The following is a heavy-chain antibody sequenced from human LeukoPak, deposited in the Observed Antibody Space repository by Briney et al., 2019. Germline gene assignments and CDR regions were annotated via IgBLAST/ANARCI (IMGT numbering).Heavy chain of an antibody. D-gene: IGHD4-17*01. CDR1: GGSISSSNW. CDR3: ARVEGPYGDYVRPLYSMDV. CDR2: IYHSGTT. V-gene: IGHV4-4*02. J-gene: IGHJ6*04. Sequence: PSETLSLTCAVSGGSISSSNWWSWVRQPPGKGLEWIGEIYHSGTTNYNPSLKSRVTISVDKSKNQFSLKLTSVTAADTAVYYCARVEGPYGDYVRPLYSMDVWGKGTTVTVSS.